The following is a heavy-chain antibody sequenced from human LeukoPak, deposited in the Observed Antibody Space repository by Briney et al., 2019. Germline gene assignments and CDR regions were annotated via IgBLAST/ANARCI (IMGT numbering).Heavy chain of an antibody. CDR2: IWYDASNK. CDR1: GFTFISFG. D-gene: IGHD6-13*01. V-gene: IGHV3-33*01. J-gene: IGHJ4*02. CDR3: VRGVGVSRFNYLDS. Sequence: AGGSLRLSCAASGFTFISFGMHWVRQAPGKGLEWVAVIWYDASNKYYADSVKGRFTISRDNSKNTLCLQMNSLRDDDTAVYYCVRGVGVSRFNYLDSWGQGTLVIVSS.